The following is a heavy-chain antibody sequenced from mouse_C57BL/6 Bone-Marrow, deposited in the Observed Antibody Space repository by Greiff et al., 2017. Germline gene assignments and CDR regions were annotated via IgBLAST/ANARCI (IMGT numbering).Heavy chain of an antibody. V-gene: IGHV1-64*01. J-gene: IGHJ2*01. CDR2: IHPNSGST. CDR1: GYTFTSYW. Sequence: VQLQQSGAELVKPGASVKLSCKASGYTFTSYWMHWVKQRPGQGLEWIGMIHPNSGSTNYNEKFKSKATLTVDKSSSTAYMQLSSLTSEDSAVYYCARVSNDGYYSDYWGQGTTLTVSS. CDR3: ARVSNDGYYSDY. D-gene: IGHD2-3*01.